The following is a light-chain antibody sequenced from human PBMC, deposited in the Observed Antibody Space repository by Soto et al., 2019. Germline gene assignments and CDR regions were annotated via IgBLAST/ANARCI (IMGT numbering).Light chain of an antibody. CDR3: QQSNNWPWT. V-gene: IGKV3-15*01. CDR1: QSVSSL. Sequence: EIVLTQSPATLYSSPGEEATLSCGASQSVSSLLAWYQQKPGQAPRLLIYDASTRATGIPARFSGSGSGTEFTLTISSLQSEDFAVYYCQQSNNWPWTFGQGTKVDIK. CDR2: DAS. J-gene: IGKJ1*01.